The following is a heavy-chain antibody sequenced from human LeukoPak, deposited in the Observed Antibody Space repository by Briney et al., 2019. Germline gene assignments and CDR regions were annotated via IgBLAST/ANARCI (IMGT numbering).Heavy chain of an antibody. CDR3: ARDPRGGSDAFDI. CDR1: GGSISSSSYY. D-gene: IGHD3-10*01. CDR2: IYYSGST. J-gene: IGHJ3*02. V-gene: IGHV4-39*07. Sequence: SETLSLTCTVSGGSISSSSYYWGWIRQPPGKGLEWIGSIYYSGSTYYNPSLKSRVTISVDTSNNQFSLKLSSVTAADTAVYYCARDPRGGSDAFDIWGQGTMVTVSS.